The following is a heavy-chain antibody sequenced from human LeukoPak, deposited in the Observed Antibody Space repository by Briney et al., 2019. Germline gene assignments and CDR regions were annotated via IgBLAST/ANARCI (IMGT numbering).Heavy chain of an antibody. Sequence: GGALKISCKGSGYRFTSYWIGWARQVPGKGLEWMGIIYPGDSDTRYSPSFQGQVTISADKSISTAYLQWSSLKASDTAMYYCARVDFSHQNFDYWGQGTLVTVSS. J-gene: IGHJ4*02. CDR2: IYPGDSDT. V-gene: IGHV5-51*01. CDR3: ARVDFSHQNFDY. CDR1: GYRFTSYW. D-gene: IGHD3-9*01.